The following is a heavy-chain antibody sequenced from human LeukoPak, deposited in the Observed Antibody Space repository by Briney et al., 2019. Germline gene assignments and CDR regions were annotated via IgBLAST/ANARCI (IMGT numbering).Heavy chain of an antibody. D-gene: IGHD6-13*01. CDR3: ARGIAAAAGWFDP. J-gene: IGHJ5*02. CDR1: GGSISSGGYS. CDR2: IYHSGST. Sequence: SETLSLTCAVPGGSISSGGYSWSWIRQPPGKGLEWIGYIYHSGSTYYNPSLKNRVTISVDRSKNQFSLKLSSVTAADTAVYYCARGIAAAAGWFDPWGQGTLVTVSS. V-gene: IGHV4-30-2*01.